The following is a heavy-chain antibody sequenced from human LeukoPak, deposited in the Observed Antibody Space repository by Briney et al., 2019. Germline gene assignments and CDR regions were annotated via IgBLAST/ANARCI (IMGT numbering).Heavy chain of an antibody. CDR2: ITTSSSYI. V-gene: IGHV3-21*01. Sequence: GGSLRLSCAASGFTFSSSWMTWVRQAPGKGLEWVSSITTSSSYIYYADSVKGRFTISRDNAKNSLYLQMNSLRAEDTAVYYCARHVVALGFDYWGQGTLVTVSS. D-gene: IGHD3-22*01. CDR3: ARHVVALGFDY. J-gene: IGHJ4*02. CDR1: GFTFSSSW.